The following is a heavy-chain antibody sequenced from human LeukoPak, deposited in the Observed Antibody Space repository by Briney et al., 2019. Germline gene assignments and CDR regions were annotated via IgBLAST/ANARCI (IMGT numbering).Heavy chain of an antibody. V-gene: IGHV3-9*03. J-gene: IGHJ4*02. CDR3: AKGSGPRGWSYFDY. D-gene: IGHD3-10*01. Sequence: GGSLRLSCAASGFTFDDYAMHWVRQAPGKGLEWVSGISWNSGSIGYADSVKGRFTISRDNAKNSLYLQMNSLRAEDMALYYCAKGSGPRGWSYFDYWGQGTLVTVSS. CDR1: GFTFDDYA. CDR2: ISWNSGSI.